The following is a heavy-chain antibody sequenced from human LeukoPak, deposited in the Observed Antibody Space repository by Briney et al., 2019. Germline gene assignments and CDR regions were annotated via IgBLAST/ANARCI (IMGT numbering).Heavy chain of an antibody. CDR3: ARLGPASSGWPESFDY. CDR1: GFTFNSYW. CDR2: IKRDGSEK. D-gene: IGHD6-19*01. Sequence: PGGSLRLSCAASGFTFNSYWMNWVRQAPGKGLEWVANIKRDGSEKYYEDSVKGRFTISRDNAKNSLDLQMNSLRVEDTAVYYCARLGPASSGWPESFDYWGQGTLVTVSS. V-gene: IGHV3-7*03. J-gene: IGHJ4*02.